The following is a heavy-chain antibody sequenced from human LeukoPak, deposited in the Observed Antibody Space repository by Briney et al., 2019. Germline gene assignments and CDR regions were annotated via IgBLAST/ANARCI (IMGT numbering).Heavy chain of an antibody. CDR1: GYTFTGYY. V-gene: IGHV1-46*01. CDR3: ASAGDCSGGSCYTSGFDY. D-gene: IGHD2-15*01. J-gene: IGHJ4*02. Sequence: ASVKVSCKASGYTFTGYYMHWVRQAPGQGLEWMGIINPSGGSTSYAQKFQGRVTMTRDTSTSTVYMELSSLRSEDTAVYYCASAGDCSGGSCYTSGFDYWGQGTLVTVSS. CDR2: INPSGGST.